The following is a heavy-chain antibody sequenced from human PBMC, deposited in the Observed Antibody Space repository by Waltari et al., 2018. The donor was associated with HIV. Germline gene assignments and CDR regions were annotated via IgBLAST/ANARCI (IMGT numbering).Heavy chain of an antibody. CDR1: GFTVSSNY. Sequence: EVQLVESGGGLVQPGGSLSLSCAASGFTVSSNYMSWVRQAPGKGLEWVSVIYSGSSTYYADSVKGRFTIYRDNSKNTLYLQRNSLRAEDTAVYYCASIAYCGGDCYPRGMDVWGQGTTVTVSS. CDR3: ASIAYCGGDCYPRGMDV. CDR2: IYSGSST. V-gene: IGHV3-66*01. D-gene: IGHD2-21*02. J-gene: IGHJ6*02.